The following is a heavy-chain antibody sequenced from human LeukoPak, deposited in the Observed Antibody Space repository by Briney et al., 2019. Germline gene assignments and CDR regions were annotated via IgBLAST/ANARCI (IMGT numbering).Heavy chain of an antibody. Sequence: GGSLRLSCAASGFTFSSYAMHWVRQAPGKGLEWVAVISYDGSNKYYADSVKGRFTISRDNSKNTPYLQMNSLRAEDTAVYYCARDFREYQLLPLYGMDVWGQGTTVTVSS. CDR3: ARDFREYQLLPLYGMDV. CDR2: ISYDGSNK. CDR1: GFTFSSYA. D-gene: IGHD2-2*01. J-gene: IGHJ6*02. V-gene: IGHV3-30-3*01.